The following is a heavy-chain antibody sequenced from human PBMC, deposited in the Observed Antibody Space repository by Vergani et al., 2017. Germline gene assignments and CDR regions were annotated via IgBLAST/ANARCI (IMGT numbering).Heavy chain of an antibody. CDR3: ARFMTTVTSDAFDI. Sequence: EVQLVESGGGLIQPGGSLRLSCAASGFTVSSNYMSWVRQAPGKGLEWVSVLYSGGSTYYADSVKGRFTSSRDNSKNTLYLQMNSLRAEDTAVYYCARFMTTVTSDAFDIWGQGTMVTVSS. J-gene: IGHJ3*02. CDR2: LYSGGST. CDR1: GFTVSSNY. D-gene: IGHD4-17*01. V-gene: IGHV3-53*01.